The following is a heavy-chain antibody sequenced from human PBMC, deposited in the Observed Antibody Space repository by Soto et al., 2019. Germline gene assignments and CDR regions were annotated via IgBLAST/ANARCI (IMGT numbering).Heavy chain of an antibody. J-gene: IGHJ4*02. CDR1: GGSISSYY. CDR2: IYYSGST. D-gene: IGHD5-18*01. V-gene: IGHV4-59*08. Sequence: QVQLQESGPGLVKPSETLSLTCTVSGGSISSYYWSWIRQPPGKGLEWIGYIYYSGSTNYNPSLKXRVPISEDTSKNQLPLKLSSVTAADTAVYYCSRRYGYSFDYWGQGTLVTVSS. CDR3: SRRYGYSFDY.